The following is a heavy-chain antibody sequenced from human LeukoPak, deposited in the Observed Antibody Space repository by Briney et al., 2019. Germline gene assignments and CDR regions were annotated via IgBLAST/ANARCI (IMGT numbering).Heavy chain of an antibody. D-gene: IGHD5-18*01. V-gene: IGHV1-46*01. Sequence: ASVKVSCKASGYTFTSYYMHWVRQAPGQGLEWMGIINPSGGSTSCAQKFQGRVTMTRDTSTSTVYMELSSLRSEDTAVYYCARDRADTAMAINFDYWGQGTLVTVSS. CDR3: ARDRADTAMAINFDY. CDR2: INPSGGST. CDR1: GYTFTSYY. J-gene: IGHJ4*02.